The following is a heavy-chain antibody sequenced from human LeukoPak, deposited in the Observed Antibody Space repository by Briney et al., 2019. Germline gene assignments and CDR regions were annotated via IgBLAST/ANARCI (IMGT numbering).Heavy chain of an antibody. Sequence: ASVKISCKVSGYTFTDYYMHWVQQAPGKGLEWMGLVDPEDGETIYAQKLQGRVTLTADTSTDTAYMELNSLRSEDTAMYYCATTTNRARYFDYWGQGTLVTVSS. CDR1: GYTFTDYY. J-gene: IGHJ4*02. CDR3: ATTTNRARYFDY. V-gene: IGHV1-69-2*01. D-gene: IGHD2-8*01. CDR2: VDPEDGET.